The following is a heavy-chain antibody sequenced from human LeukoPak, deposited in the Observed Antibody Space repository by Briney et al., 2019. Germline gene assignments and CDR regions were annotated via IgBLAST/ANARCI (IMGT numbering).Heavy chain of an antibody. D-gene: IGHD6-19*01. V-gene: IGHV1-8*02. CDR3: ARGRSSGWYARGDY. J-gene: IGHJ4*02. CDR2: MNPNSGNT. Sequence: ASVKVSCKASGGTFSSYAISWVRQAPGQGLEWMGWMNPNSGNTGYAQKFQGRVTMTRNTSISTAYMELSSLRSEDTAVYYCARGRSSGWYARGDYWGQGTLVTVSS. CDR1: GGTFSSYA.